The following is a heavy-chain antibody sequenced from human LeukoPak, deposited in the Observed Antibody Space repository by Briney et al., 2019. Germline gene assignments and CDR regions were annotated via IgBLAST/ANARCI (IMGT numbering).Heavy chain of an antibody. D-gene: IGHD6-13*01. CDR1: GYTFTGYH. J-gene: IGHJ4*02. V-gene: IGHV1-2*06. CDR3: ARDQGSLTRSWYTGY. Sequence: TSVKVSCKASGYTFTGYHINWVRQAPGQGLEWIGRINPYSGDTNFAQKFQGRVTMTRDTSITTAYMDLSSLTPDDTAVYFCARDQGSLTRSWYTGYWGQGTLVTVSS. CDR2: INPYSGDT.